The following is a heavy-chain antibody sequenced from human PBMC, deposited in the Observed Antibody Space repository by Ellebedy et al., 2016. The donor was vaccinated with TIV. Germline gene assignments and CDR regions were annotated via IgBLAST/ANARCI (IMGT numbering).Heavy chain of an antibody. CDR2: IYYSGST. Sequence: MPSETLSLTCTVPGGSISSYYWSWIRQPPGKGLEWIGYIYYSGSTHYNPSLKSRVTITVDTSKNQFSLKLSSVTAADTAVYYCARGPRRGVPNWFDPWGQGTLVTVSS. J-gene: IGHJ5*02. D-gene: IGHD3-10*01. V-gene: IGHV4-59*08. CDR1: GGSISSYY. CDR3: ARGPRRGVPNWFDP.